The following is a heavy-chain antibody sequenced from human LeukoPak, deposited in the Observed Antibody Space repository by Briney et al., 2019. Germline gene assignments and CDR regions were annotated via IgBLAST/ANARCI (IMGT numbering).Heavy chain of an antibody. CDR1: GFTFSSYA. V-gene: IGHV3-48*04. CDR2: ISSSSVTI. J-gene: IGHJ4*02. D-gene: IGHD3-9*01. Sequence: HTGGSLRLSCAASGFTFSSYAMNWVRQAPGKGLEWISYISSSSVTIYYADSVKGRFTISRDNAKNSLYLQMNSLRAEDTAVYYCARAYYDILTGPFFPDYWGQGTLVTVSS. CDR3: ARAYYDILTGPFFPDY.